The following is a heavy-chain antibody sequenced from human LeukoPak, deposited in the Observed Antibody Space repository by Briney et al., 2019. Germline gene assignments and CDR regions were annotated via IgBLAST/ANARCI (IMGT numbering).Heavy chain of an antibody. D-gene: IGHD3-22*01. V-gene: IGHV1-69*04. Sequence: SVKVSCKASGGTFSSYAISWVRQAPGQGLEWMGRIIPILGIANYAQKFQGRVTITADKSTSTAYMELSSLRSEDTAVYYCARDHCDSGGYYYVGGGFDYWGQGTLVTVSS. CDR2: IIPILGIA. CDR3: ARDHCDSGGYYYVGGGFDY. CDR1: GGTFSSYA. J-gene: IGHJ4*02.